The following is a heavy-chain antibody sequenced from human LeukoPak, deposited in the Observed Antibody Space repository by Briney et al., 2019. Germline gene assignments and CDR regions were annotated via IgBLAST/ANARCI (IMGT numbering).Heavy chain of an antibody. V-gene: IGHV3-7*01. CDR3: VRSMEV. CDR2: INQDGRKT. Sequence: GGSLRLSCETSGFTFSSYWMHWVRQAPGRGLEWLATINQDGRKTHYVDSVKGRHTISRDNAKNSLYLEVCSLRVEDTAIYYCVRSMEVWGQGTTVTVSS. J-gene: IGHJ6*02. D-gene: IGHD3-3*01. CDR1: GFTFSSYW.